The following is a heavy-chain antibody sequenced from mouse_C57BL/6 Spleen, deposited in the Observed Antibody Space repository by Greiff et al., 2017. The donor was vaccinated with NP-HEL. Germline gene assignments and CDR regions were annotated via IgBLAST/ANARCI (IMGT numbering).Heavy chain of an antibody. D-gene: IGHD1-1*01. J-gene: IGHJ1*03. V-gene: IGHV2-9-1*01. Sequence: VKLQESGPGLVAPSQSLSITCTVSGFSLTSYAISWVRQPPGKGLEWLGVIWTGGGTNYNSALKSRLSISKDNSKSQVFLKMNSLQTDDTARYYCARKRYGSSYEGYFDVWGTGTTVTVSS. CDR3: ARKRYGSSYEGYFDV. CDR2: IWTGGGT. CDR1: GFSLTSYA.